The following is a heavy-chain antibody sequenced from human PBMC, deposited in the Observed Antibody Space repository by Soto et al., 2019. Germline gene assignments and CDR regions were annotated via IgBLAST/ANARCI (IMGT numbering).Heavy chain of an antibody. Sequence: PGGSLRLSCAASGFTFSSYGMHWVRQAPGKGLEWVAVISYDGSNKYYADSVKGRFTISRDNSKNTLYLQMNSLRAEDTAVYYCAKDLKVTTLYYYYGMDVWGQGTTVTVSS. V-gene: IGHV3-30*18. D-gene: IGHD4-17*01. CDR1: GFTFSSYG. CDR2: ISYDGSNK. CDR3: AKDLKVTTLYYYYGMDV. J-gene: IGHJ6*02.